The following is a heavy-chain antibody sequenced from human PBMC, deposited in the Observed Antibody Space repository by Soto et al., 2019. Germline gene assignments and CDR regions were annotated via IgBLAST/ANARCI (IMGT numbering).Heavy chain of an antibody. J-gene: IGHJ4*02. CDR3: ARGGYSRRWYSAY. CDR2: ISSSSSYI. Sequence: GGSLRLSCAASGFTFSSYSMNWVRQAPGKGLEWVSSISSSSSYIYYADSVKGRFTISRDNAKNSLYLQMNSLRAEDTAVYYCARGGYSRRWYSAYRAQGTLVPVSS. D-gene: IGHD6-13*01. CDR1: GFTFSSYS. V-gene: IGHV3-21*01.